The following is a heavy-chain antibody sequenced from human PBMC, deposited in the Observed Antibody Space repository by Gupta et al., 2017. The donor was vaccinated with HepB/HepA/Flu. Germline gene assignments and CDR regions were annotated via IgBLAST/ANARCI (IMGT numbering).Heavy chain of an antibody. CDR3: ARGMVHLDY. J-gene: IGHJ4*02. Sequence: QLQLQESGPGLVKPSETLSLTCTVSGGSISSSSYYWGWIRQPPGKGLEWIGSIYYSGSTYYNPSLKSRVTISVDTTKNQFSLKLGSVTAADTAVYYCARGMVHLDYWGQGTLVTVSS. CDR1: GGSISSSSYY. CDR2: IYYSGST. V-gene: IGHV4-39*01. D-gene: IGHD3-10*01.